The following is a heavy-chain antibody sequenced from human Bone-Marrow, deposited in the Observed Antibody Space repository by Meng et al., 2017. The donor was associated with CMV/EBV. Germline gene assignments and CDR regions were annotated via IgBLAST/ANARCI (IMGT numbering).Heavy chain of an antibody. Sequence: GGSLRLSCAASGFTFSAFAMHWVRQAPGKGLEWVAYIGFGGGVEKYYPDSVKGRFTVSRDNSKNTLYLDINGLTDEDTAIYYCAKVYSNYLIYFDYWGQGTLVTVSS. V-gene: IGHV3-30*02. CDR3: AKVYSNYLIYFDY. CDR1: GFTFSAFA. J-gene: IGHJ4*02. D-gene: IGHD4-11*01. CDR2: IGFGGGVEK.